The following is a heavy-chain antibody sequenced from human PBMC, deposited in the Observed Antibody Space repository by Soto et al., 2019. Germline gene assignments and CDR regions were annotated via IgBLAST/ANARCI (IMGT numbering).Heavy chain of an antibody. V-gene: IGHV4-4*02. CDR2: FYRDVST. CDR1: GGSISSTNC. J-gene: IGHJ5*02. Sequence: PSETLSLTCAVSGGSISSTNCWSWVRQPPGKGLEWIGEFYRDVSTNYNQSLKSRVTISVDKSKKQFSLNLRSVNAADTALYYCARSGNVAGLWFDPLGQGILVTFYS. D-gene: IGHD6-19*01. CDR3: ARSGNVAGLWFDP.